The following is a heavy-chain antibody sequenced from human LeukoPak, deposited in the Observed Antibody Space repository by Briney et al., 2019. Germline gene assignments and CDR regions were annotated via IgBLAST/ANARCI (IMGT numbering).Heavy chain of an antibody. V-gene: IGHV3-30*18. CDR1: GFTFSSYG. CDR3: AKDRDSSGWWRCDY. J-gene: IGHJ4*02. Sequence: GGSLRLSCAASGFTFSSYGMHWVRQAPGKGLEWVAVISYDGSNKYYADSVKGRFTISRDNSKNTLYLQMNSLRAEDTAVYYCAKDRDSSGWWRCDYWGQGTLVTVSS. CDR2: ISYDGSNK. D-gene: IGHD6-19*01.